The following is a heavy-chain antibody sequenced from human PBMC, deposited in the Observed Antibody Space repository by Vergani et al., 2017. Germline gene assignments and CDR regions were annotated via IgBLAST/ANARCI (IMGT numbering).Heavy chain of an antibody. V-gene: IGHV3-30*03. CDR3: ARDLAYCHEGSCAL. D-gene: IGHD2-15*01. Sequence: QVQLVESGGNVVQSGTSLRLSCAASGFSFGSYGMQWVRQAPGKGLEWVAYVLFDGSNEYYADSVKGRFIVSRDNSNDALYLQMNSLRTDDTAVYYCARDLAYCHEGSCALWGQGSVVTVSS. CDR1: GFSFGSYG. J-gene: IGHJ4*02. CDR2: VLFDGSNE.